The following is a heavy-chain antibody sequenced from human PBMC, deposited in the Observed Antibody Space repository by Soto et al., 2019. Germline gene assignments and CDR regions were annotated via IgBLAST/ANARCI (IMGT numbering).Heavy chain of an antibody. CDR2: ISGSGGST. CDR3: ATFYSDYGDDSDDAFEI. D-gene: IGHD4-17*01. J-gene: IGHJ3*02. V-gene: IGHV3-23*01. Sequence: EVQLLESGGGLVQPGGSLRLSCAASGFTFSSYAMSWVRQAPGKGLEWVSAISGSGGSTYYEDSVKVRFTIPRDNSKNTLYLQMKSPSVETTVVYYCATFYSDYGDDSDDAFEIWGQGRMVTVSS. CDR1: GFTFSSYA.